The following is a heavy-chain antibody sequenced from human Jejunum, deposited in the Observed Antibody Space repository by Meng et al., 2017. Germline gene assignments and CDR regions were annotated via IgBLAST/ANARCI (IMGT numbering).Heavy chain of an antibody. CDR1: VYAVSSDNYY. V-gene: IGHV4-61*01. D-gene: IGHD1-26*01. J-gene: IGHJ4*02. Sequence: QLQEPGPGLVRPSETLSLTGTVAVYAVSSDNYYWSWLRQPPGKGLEWIGYIYYSGRTDHNPSLKSRVTMSVDTSRNQFSLNLSSVTAADTAVYYCARVILYSGSYYFDSWGQGTLVTVSS. CDR2: IYYSGRT. CDR3: ARVILYSGSYYFDS.